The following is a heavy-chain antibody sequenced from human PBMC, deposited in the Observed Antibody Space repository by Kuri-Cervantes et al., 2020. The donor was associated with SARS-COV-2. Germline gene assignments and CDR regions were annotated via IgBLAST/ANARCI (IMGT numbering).Heavy chain of an antibody. D-gene: IGHD6-6*01. V-gene: IGHV1-69*13. CDR3: ARDEQLDGMDV. CDR2: IIPIFGTA. J-gene: IGHJ6*02. CDR1: GYTFTDYY. Sequence: SVKVSCKASGYTFTDYYLHWVRQAPGQGLEWMGGIIPIFGTANYAQKFQGRVTITADESTSTAYMELSSLRSEDTAVYYCARDEQLDGMDVWGQGTTVTVSS.